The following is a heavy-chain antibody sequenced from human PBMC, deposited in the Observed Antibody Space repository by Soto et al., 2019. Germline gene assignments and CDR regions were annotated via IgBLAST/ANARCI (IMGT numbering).Heavy chain of an antibody. D-gene: IGHD6-13*01. CDR3: AKVSSSWYAGFFDL. CDR1: GFTFSSYG. J-gene: IGHJ4*02. Sequence: GSLRLSCVASGFTFSSYGMHWVRQAQGKGLEWVAIISYDGSNTYYADSVKGRFTISRDNSKNTLYLQMNSLRAEDTSVYYCAKVSSSWYAGFFDLWGQGTLVTVSS. CDR2: ISYDGSNT. V-gene: IGHV3-30*18.